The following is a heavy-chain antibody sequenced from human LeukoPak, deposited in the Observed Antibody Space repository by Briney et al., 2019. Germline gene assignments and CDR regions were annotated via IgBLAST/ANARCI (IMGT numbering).Heavy chain of an antibody. J-gene: IGHJ4*02. V-gene: IGHV3-48*04. Sequence: GGSLRLSCAASGFTFRSYSMNWVRQAPGKGLEWVSYISSSSDTIYYADSVKGRITISRDNAKNSLYLQMNSLRAEDTAVYYCASSIVTGGTSPFDYWGQGTLVTVSS. CDR2: ISSSSDTI. D-gene: IGHD6-13*01. CDR1: GFTFRSYS. CDR3: ASSIVTGGTSPFDY.